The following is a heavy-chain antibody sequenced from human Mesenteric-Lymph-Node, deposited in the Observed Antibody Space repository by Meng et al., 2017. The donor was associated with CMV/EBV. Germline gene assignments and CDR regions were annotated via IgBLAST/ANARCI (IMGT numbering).Heavy chain of an antibody. V-gene: IGHV1-2*06. Sequence: ASVKVSCKASGYTFTDYYMHWVRQAPGRGLEWMGRINPYNGGTNYAQKFQGRVTMTRDTSISTAYMELSRLRSDDTAVYYCARRVEMATIIRFNGWKYYFDYWGQGTLVTVSS. CDR1: GYTFTDYY. D-gene: IGHD5-24*01. CDR3: ARRVEMATIIRFNGWKYYFDY. J-gene: IGHJ4*02. CDR2: INPYNGGT.